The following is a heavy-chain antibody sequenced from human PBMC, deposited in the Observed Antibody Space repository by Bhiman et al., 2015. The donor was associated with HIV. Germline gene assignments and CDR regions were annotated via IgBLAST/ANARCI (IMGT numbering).Heavy chain of an antibody. CDR2: ISSSSSYI. D-gene: IGHD3-10*01. CDR3: ARDQAREVNGMDV. J-gene: IGHJ6*02. CDR1: GFTFVDYS. Sequence: EVQLVESGGGLVQPGRSLRLSCTTSGFTFVDYSMNWVRQAPGKGLEWVSSISSSSSYIYYADSVKGRFTISRDNAKNSLYLQMNSLRAEDTGVYNCARDQAREVNGMDVWGQGTTVTVSS. V-gene: IGHV3-21*03.